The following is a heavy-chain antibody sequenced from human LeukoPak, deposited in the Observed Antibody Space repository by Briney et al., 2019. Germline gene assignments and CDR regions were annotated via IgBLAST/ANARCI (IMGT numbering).Heavy chain of an antibody. CDR1: GFTFSSYG. CDR3: ARGPRERSYYYYMDV. CDR2: IRYDGSNK. J-gene: IGHJ6*03. D-gene: IGHD1-1*01. V-gene: IGHV3-30*02. Sequence: PGGSLRLSCAASGFTFSSYGMHWVRQAPGKWLEWVAFIRYDGSNKYYADSVKGRFTISRDNAKNSLYLQMNSLRAEDTAVYFCARGPRERSYYYYMDVWGKGTTVTISS.